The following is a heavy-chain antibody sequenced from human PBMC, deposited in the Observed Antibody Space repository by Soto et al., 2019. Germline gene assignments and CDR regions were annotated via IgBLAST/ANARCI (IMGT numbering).Heavy chain of an antibody. CDR2: ISSTGDRT. CDR3: ARVLVFYGGFDP. CDR1: RFTFNNYA. J-gene: IGHJ5*02. Sequence: PGGSLRLSCAASRFTFNNYAMSWVRQAPGKGLEWVSGISSTGDRTNYADSVKGRFTISRDNSKNSLYLQMNSLRAEDTAVYYCARVLVFYGGFDPWGQGTLVTVSS. D-gene: IGHD2-21*02. V-gene: IGHV3-23*01.